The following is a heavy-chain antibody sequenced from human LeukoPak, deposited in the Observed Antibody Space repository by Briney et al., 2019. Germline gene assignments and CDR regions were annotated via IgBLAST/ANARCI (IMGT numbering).Heavy chain of an antibody. D-gene: IGHD1-1*01. CDR1: GYTFTSYD. CDR3: ARADYEGYNWNDDAFDI. CDR2: MNPNSGNT. V-gene: IGHV1-8*03. J-gene: IGHJ3*02. Sequence: ASVKVSCKASGYTFTSYDINWVRQATGQGLEWMGWMNPNSGNTGYAQKFQGRVTITRNTSISTAYMELSSLRSEDTAMYYCARADYEGYNWNDDAFDIWGQGTMVTVSS.